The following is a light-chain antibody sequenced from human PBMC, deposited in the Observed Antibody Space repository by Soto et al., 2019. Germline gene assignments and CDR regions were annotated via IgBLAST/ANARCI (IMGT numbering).Light chain of an antibody. CDR2: GAK. CDR1: QAISNY. J-gene: IGKJ4*01. Sequence: DIQITQSPSFLSSSVLERFTITCRASQAISNYLNWYQQKPGKAPNLLIFGAKTLQSGVPSRFSGSGSGTEFTLTISSLQPEDFATYYCLQHNSYPLTFGGGTKVDIK. V-gene: IGKV1-17*01. CDR3: LQHNSYPLT.